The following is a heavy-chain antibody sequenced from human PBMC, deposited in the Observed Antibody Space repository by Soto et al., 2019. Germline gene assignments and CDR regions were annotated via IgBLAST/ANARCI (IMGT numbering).Heavy chain of an antibody. CDR2: IYPGDSDT. J-gene: IGHJ6*02. CDR3: ARHQWLGPYYYYGMDV. CDR1: GYSFTSYW. Sequence: GESLKISCKGSGYSFTSYWIGWVRQMPGKGLEWMGIIYPGDSDTRYSPSSQGQVTISADKSISTAYLQWSSLKASDTAMYYCARHQWLGPYYYYGMDVWGQGTTVTVSS. D-gene: IGHD6-19*01. V-gene: IGHV5-51*01.